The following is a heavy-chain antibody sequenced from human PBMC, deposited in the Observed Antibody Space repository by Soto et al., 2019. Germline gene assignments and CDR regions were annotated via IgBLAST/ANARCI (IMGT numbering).Heavy chain of an antibody. Sequence: QVQLVESGGGVVQPGRSLRLSCAASGFTFSSYGMHWVRQAPGKGLEWVAVISYDGSNKYYADSVKGRFTISRDNSKNTLYLQMNSLRAEDTAVYYCAKDYGYCSGGSCPVNGAFDIWGQGTMVTVSS. CDR3: AKDYGYCSGGSCPVNGAFDI. CDR2: ISYDGSNK. CDR1: GFTFSSYG. J-gene: IGHJ3*02. D-gene: IGHD2-15*01. V-gene: IGHV3-30*18.